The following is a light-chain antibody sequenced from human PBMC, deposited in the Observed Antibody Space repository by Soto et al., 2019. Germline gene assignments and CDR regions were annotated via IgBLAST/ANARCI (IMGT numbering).Light chain of an antibody. V-gene: IGKV3-11*01. CDR3: QQRRNWTLT. CDR2: DAS. Sequence: EIVLTQSPATLSLSPGERATLSCRASQSVSSYLAWYQQKPGQAPRLLIYDASNTATGIPARFSGSGSGTDFTLTISSLEPEDFAVYYCQQRRNWTLTFGGGTK. CDR1: QSVSSY. J-gene: IGKJ4*01.